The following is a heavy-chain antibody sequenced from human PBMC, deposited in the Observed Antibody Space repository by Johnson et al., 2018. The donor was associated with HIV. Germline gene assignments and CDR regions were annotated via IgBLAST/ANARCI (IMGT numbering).Heavy chain of an antibody. Sequence: VQLVESGGGLVQPGGSLRLSCAASGFTVSSNYMSWVRRAPGKGLEWVSVIYSGGSAYYADSVKGRFTISRDNSKNTLYLQMNSLRAEDTAVYYCARVTPQRGDNDVFDIWGQGTMVTVSS. CDR2: IYSGGSA. V-gene: IGHV3-66*01. CDR3: ARVTPQRGDNDVFDI. CDR1: GFTVSSNY. D-gene: IGHD3-16*01. J-gene: IGHJ3*02.